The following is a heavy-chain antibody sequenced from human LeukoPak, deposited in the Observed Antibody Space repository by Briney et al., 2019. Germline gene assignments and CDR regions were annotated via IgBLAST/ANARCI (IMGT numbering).Heavy chain of an antibody. CDR2: IYSGGST. D-gene: IGHD6-13*01. CDR3: AKDYRSAAAGSLDY. V-gene: IGHV3-53*01. Sequence: GGSLRLSCAASGFTVSSNYMSWVRQAPGKGLEWVSVIYSGGSTYYADSVKGRFTISRDNSKNTLYLQMNSLRAEDTAVYYCAKDYRSAAAGSLDYWGQGTLVTVSS. CDR1: GFTVSSNY. J-gene: IGHJ4*02.